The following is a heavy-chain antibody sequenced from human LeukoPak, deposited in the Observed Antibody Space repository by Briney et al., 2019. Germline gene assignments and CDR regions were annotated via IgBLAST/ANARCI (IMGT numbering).Heavy chain of an antibody. Sequence: GASVKVSCKASGYTFTSYDINWVRQATGQGLEWMGWMNPNSGNTGYAQKFQGRVTITRNTSISTAYMELSSLRSEDTAVYYCARGRGGYCSSTSCPSDYWGQGTLVTVSS. CDR2: MNPNSGNT. CDR1: GYTFTSYD. CDR3: ARGRGGYCSSTSCPSDY. D-gene: IGHD2-2*01. J-gene: IGHJ4*02. V-gene: IGHV1-8*03.